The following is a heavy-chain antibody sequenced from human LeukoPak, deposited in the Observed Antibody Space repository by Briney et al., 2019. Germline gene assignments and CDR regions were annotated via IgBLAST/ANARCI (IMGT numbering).Heavy chain of an antibody. V-gene: IGHV3-30*18. D-gene: IGHD2/OR15-2a*01. CDR2: ISYDGSNK. CDR1: GFSFSSYG. CDR3: AKDNLLAQSDSTLGKNHFDY. Sequence: PGRSLRLSCAISGFSFSSYGMHWVRQAPGKGLEWVAVISYDGSNKCHADSVKGRFTISRDNSESSLFLQMNSLRAEDTAVYYCAKDNLLAQSDSTLGKNHFDYWGQGTLVTVSS. J-gene: IGHJ4*02.